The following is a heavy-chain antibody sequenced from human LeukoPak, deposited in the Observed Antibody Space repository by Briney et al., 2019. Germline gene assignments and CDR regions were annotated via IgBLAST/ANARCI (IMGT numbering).Heavy chain of an antibody. J-gene: IGHJ4*02. V-gene: IGHV3-30*18. D-gene: IGHD7-27*01. CDR3: AKEMTGDRLWDLDY. Sequence: GGSLRLSCAASGFTFSSYGMHWVRQAPGKGLEWVAVISYDGSNKYYADSAKGRFTISRDNSKNTLYLQMNSLRAEDTAVYYCAKEMTGDRLWDLDYWGQGTLVTVSS. CDR2: ISYDGSNK. CDR1: GFTFSSYG.